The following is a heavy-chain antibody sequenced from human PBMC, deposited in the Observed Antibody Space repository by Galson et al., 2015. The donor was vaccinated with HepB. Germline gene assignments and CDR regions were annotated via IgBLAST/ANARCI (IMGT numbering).Heavy chain of an antibody. CDR1: GYSFTSYW. Sequence: QSGAEVKKPGESLKISCKGSGYSFTSYWIGWVRQMPGKGLEWMGIIYPGDPDTRFSPSFQGQVTISADKSISTAYLQWSSLKASDTAMYYCARRVYDILTGYSPIYYFDYWGQGTLVTVSS. D-gene: IGHD3-9*01. CDR3: ARRVYDILTGYSPIYYFDY. V-gene: IGHV5-51*03. CDR2: IYPGDPDT. J-gene: IGHJ4*02.